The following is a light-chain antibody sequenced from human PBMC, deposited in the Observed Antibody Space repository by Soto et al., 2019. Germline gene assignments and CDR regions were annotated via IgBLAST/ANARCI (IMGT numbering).Light chain of an antibody. CDR3: QHYNSYSEA. V-gene: IGKV1-5*01. J-gene: IGKJ1*01. Sequence: DIQVTQSPSTLSASVGDRVTITCRASQSISSWLAWYQHKPGKAPKLLIYDASNLDSGVPSRFSGSGSGTEFTLTISSLQPDDFATYYCQHYNSYSEAFGQGTKVDIK. CDR1: QSISSW. CDR2: DAS.